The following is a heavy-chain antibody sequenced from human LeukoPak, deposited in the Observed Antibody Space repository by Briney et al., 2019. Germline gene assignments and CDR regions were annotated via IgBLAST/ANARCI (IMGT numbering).Heavy chain of an antibody. CDR2: IYTSGST. D-gene: IGHD2-2*01. CDR3: ARDLVGPFDY. Sequence: PSETLSLTCAVYGGSFSGYYWSWIRQPAGKGLEWIGRIYTSGSTNYNPSLKSRVTMSVDTSKNHFSLKLSSVTAADTAVYYCARDLVGPFDYWGQGTLVTVSS. V-gene: IGHV4-4*07. J-gene: IGHJ4*02. CDR1: GGSFSGYY.